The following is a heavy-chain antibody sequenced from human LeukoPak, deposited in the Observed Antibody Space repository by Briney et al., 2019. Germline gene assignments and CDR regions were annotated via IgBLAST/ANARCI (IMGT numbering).Heavy chain of an antibody. V-gene: IGHV4-34*01. CDR2: INHSGST. Sequence: SETLSLTCAVYGGSFSGYYWSWIRQPPGKGLEWIGEINHSGSTNYNPSLKGRVTISVDTSKNQFSLKLSSVTAADTAVYYCARSSGSSRFDYWGQGTLVTVSS. J-gene: IGHJ4*02. D-gene: IGHD1-26*01. CDR1: GGSFSGYY. CDR3: ARSSGSSRFDY.